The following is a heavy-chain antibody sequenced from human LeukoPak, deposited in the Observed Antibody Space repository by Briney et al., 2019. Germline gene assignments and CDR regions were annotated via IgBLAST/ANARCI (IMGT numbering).Heavy chain of an antibody. CDR2: ISSSSSTI. J-gene: IGHJ4*02. V-gene: IGHV3-48*01. Sequence: XMNWVRQAPGKGLEWVSYISSSSSTIYYADSVKGRFTISRDNAKNSLYLQMNSLRAEDTAVYYCARVLAVAGTGIDYWGQGTLVTVSS. D-gene: IGHD6-19*01. CDR3: ARVLAVAGTGIDY. CDR1: X.